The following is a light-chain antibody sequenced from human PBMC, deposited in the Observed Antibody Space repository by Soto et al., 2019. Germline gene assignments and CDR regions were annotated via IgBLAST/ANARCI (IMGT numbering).Light chain of an antibody. CDR2: AAS. Sequence: DIQMTQSPSSLSASVGDRVTISCRASQNISIYLNWYQHKPGKAPKLLIYAASSLQTGVPSRFSGSRSGTDFALTISSLQRDDFATYYCQQTDSFPRTFGQGTKVEMK. V-gene: IGKV1-39*01. J-gene: IGKJ1*01. CDR3: QQTDSFPRT. CDR1: QNISIY.